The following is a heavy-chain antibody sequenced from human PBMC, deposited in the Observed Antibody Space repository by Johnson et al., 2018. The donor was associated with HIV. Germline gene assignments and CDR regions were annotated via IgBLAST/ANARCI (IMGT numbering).Heavy chain of an antibody. CDR3: ARASLARGGKIRAFDI. V-gene: IGHV3-30*14. J-gene: IGHJ3*02. CDR2: ISYDGSNK. Sequence: QVQLVESGGGVVQPGRSLRLSCAASGFTFSTYAMHWVRQAPGKGLEWVAAISYDGSNKYYADSVKGRFTISRDNSKNTLYLQMNSLRAEDTAVFYCARASLARGGKIRAFDIWGQGTMVTVSS. CDR1: GFTFSTYA. D-gene: IGHD4-23*01.